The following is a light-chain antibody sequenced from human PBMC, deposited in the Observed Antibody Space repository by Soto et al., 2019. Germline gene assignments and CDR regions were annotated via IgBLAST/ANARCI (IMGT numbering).Light chain of an antibody. CDR2: KAS. CDR3: QQYKSYFRT. CDR1: QSISSW. J-gene: IGKJ1*01. Sequence: IQISQSPSTLSASVGGTVTITCRASQSISSWLAWYQQKPGIAPKLLIYKASTLQSGVPSRFSGSGSETEFTLTISSLLPDDFATYFCQQYKSYFRTFGQGTKV. V-gene: IGKV1-5*03.